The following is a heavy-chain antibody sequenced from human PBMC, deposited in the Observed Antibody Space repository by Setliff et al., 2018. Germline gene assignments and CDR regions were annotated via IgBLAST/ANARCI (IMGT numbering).Heavy chain of an antibody. Sequence: SVKVSCKASGGTFSSYGISRVQQAPGQGLEWMGGTIPMFGTTDYARKFQGRVTIITDESTSTAYMQLSSLGSEDTAVYYCVREGVDSRSSTDYRYYMDVWGKGTTVTVSS. CDR1: GGTFSSYG. CDR3: VREGVDSRSSTDYRYYMDV. J-gene: IGHJ6*03. D-gene: IGHD3-22*01. CDR2: TIPMFGTT. V-gene: IGHV1-69*05.